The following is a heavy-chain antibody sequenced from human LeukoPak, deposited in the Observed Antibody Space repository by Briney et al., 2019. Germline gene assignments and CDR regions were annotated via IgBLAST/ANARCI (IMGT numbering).Heavy chain of an antibody. CDR3: ARIAAAGTVY. V-gene: IGHV4-34*01. Sequence: SETLSLTCAVYGGSFSAYYWSWIRQPPGKGLEWIGEIHHSGSTNYNPSLKSRVTISVDTSKNQFSLKLSSVTAADTAVYYCARIAAAGTVYWGQGTLVTVSS. CDR1: GGSFSAYY. J-gene: IGHJ4*02. CDR2: IHHSGST. D-gene: IGHD6-13*01.